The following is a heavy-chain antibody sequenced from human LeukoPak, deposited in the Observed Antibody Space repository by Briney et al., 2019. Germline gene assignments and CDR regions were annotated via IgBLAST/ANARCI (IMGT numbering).Heavy chain of an antibody. D-gene: IGHD3-22*01. J-gene: IGHJ4*02. CDR3: ARDHHLIRRLFDY. Sequence: GRSLRLSCAASGFTFSSYGMHWVRQAPGKGLEWVAVIWYDGSNKYYADSVKGRFTISRDNAKNSLSLQMNGLRAEDTAVYYCARDHHLIRRLFDYWGQGTLVTVSS. CDR2: IWYDGSNK. V-gene: IGHV3-33*01. CDR1: GFTFSSYG.